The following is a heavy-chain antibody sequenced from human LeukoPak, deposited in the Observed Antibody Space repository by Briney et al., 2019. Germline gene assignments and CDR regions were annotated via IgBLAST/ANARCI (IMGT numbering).Heavy chain of an antibody. Sequence: ASVKVSCKASGGTFSSYAISWVRQAPGQGLEWMGGIIPIFGTANYAQKFQGRVTITADESTSTAYMELSSLRSEDTAVYYCARASRSYYDSSGGWAFDIWGQGTMVTVSS. CDR2: IIPIFGTA. CDR1: GGTFSSYA. D-gene: IGHD3-22*01. CDR3: ARASRSYYDSSGGWAFDI. J-gene: IGHJ3*02. V-gene: IGHV1-69*13.